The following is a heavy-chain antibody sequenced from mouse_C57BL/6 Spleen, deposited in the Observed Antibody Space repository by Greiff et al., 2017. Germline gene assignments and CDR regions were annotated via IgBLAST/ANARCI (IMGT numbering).Heavy chain of an antibody. CDR3: TRRGTTVKRDYFDY. V-gene: IGHV1-15*01. J-gene: IGHJ2*01. CDR2: IDPETGGT. CDR1: GYTFTDYE. Sequence: QVQLQQSGAELVRPGASVTLSCKASGYTFTDYEMHWVKQTPVHGLEWIGAIDPETGGTAYNQKFKGKAILTADKSSSTAYMELRSLTSEDSAVYYCTRRGTTVKRDYFDYWGQGTTLTVSS. D-gene: IGHD1-1*01.